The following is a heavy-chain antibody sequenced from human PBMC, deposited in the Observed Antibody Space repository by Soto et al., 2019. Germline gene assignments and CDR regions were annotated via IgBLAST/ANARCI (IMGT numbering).Heavy chain of an antibody. Sequence: GGSLRLSCAASGFTFSSYAMHWVRQAPGKGLEWVAVISYDGSNKYYADSVKGRFTISRDNSKNTLYLQMNSLRAEDTAVYYCARVGNPDYYYYGMDVWGQGTTVTVSS. CDR2: ISYDGSNK. CDR1: GFTFSSYA. D-gene: IGHD4-4*01. J-gene: IGHJ6*02. CDR3: ARVGNPDYYYYGMDV. V-gene: IGHV3-30-3*01.